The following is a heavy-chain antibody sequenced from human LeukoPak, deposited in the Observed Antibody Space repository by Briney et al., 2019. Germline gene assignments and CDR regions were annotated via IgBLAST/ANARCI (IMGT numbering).Heavy chain of an antibody. CDR3: TRESGTYNWFDP. V-gene: IGHV3-73*01. CDR1: GFTFSDSA. Sequence: QSGGSLRLSCVASGFTFSDSAIHWVRQSSGKGLEWIGHMDKETNLYATALAASVKGRFTVSRDDSKNTAYQHMNNLKTEDTALYYCTRESGTYNWFDPWGQGTLVTVSS. CDR2: MDKETNLYAT. D-gene: IGHD1-26*01. J-gene: IGHJ5*02.